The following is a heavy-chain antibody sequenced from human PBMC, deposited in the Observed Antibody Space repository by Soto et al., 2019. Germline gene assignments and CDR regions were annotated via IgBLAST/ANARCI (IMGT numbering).Heavy chain of an antibody. D-gene: IGHD6-19*01. V-gene: IGHV3-64*01. CDR3: ALWYSSSLFYAFDI. CDR2: ISSNGGST. J-gene: IGHJ3*02. Sequence: GGSLRLSCAASGFTFSSYGMHWVRQAPGKGLEYVSAISSNGGSTYYANSVKGRFTISRDNSKNTLYLQMGSLRAEDMAVYYRALWYSSSLFYAFDIWGQGTMVTVSS. CDR1: GFTFSSYG.